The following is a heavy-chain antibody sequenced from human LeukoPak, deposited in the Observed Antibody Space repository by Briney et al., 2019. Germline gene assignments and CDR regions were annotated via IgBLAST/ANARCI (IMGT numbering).Heavy chain of an antibody. D-gene: IGHD3-22*01. V-gene: IGHV1-18*01. CDR2: ISAYNGNT. J-gene: IGHJ5*02. CDR3: ARVYDYYDSSGFDP. CDR1: GYSFTSYG. Sequence: ASVKVSCKASGYSFTSYGISWVQQAPGQGLEWRGWISAYNGNTNYAQKLQGRVTMTTDTSTSTAYMELRSLRSDDTAVYYCARVYDYYDSSGFDPWGQGTLVTVSS.